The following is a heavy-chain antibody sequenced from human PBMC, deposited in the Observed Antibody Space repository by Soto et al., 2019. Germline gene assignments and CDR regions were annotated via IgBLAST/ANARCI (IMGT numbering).Heavy chain of an antibody. D-gene: IGHD3-10*01. CDR3: AKFHGSGSYYDY. V-gene: IGHV3-30*18. J-gene: IGHJ4*02. CDR1: GFTFSSYG. CDR2: ISYDGSNK. Sequence: GGSLRLSCAASGFTFSSYGMHWVRQAPGKGLEWVAVISYDGSNKYYADSVKGRFTISRDNSKNTLYLQMNSLRAEDTAVYYCAKFHGSGSYYDYWGQGTLVTVSS.